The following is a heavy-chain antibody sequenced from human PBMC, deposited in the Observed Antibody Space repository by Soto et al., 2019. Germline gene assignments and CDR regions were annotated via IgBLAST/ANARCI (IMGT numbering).Heavy chain of an antibody. CDR2: IKQDGIET. CDR1: GFTFSNYW. J-gene: IGHJ4*02. D-gene: IGHD3-3*01. CDR3: ARIMIFGVVDLFDY. Sequence: EVQLVESGGGLVQPGGSLRLSCAASGFTFSNYWMSWVRQAPGKGLEWVAIIKQDGIETYYVDSVKGRFTISRDNAKNSLFLQMNSLRAEDTAVYYCARIMIFGVVDLFDYWGQGILVTVSS. V-gene: IGHV3-7*01.